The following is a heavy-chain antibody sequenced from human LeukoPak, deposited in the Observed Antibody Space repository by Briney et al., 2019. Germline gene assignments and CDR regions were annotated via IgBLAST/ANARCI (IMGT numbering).Heavy chain of an antibody. CDR3: TSQEYSGYEAFDY. D-gene: IGHD5-12*01. V-gene: IGHV3-73*01. CDR1: GFTFSGSA. Sequence: GGSLRLSCAASGFTFSGSAMHWVRQASGKGLEWVGRIRSKTNSYATAYAASVKGRFTISRDDSKNTAYLQMNSLKTEDTAVYYCTSQEYSGYEAFDYWGQGTLVTVSS. CDR2: IRSKTNSYAT. J-gene: IGHJ4*02.